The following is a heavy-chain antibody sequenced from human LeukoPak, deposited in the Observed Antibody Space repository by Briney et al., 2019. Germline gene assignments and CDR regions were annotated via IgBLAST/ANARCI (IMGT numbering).Heavy chain of an antibody. D-gene: IGHD3-22*01. CDR1: GFTFSSYA. CDR2: ISGSGGST. V-gene: IGHV3-23*01. J-gene: IGHJ4*02. Sequence: GGSLRLSCAASGFTFSSYAMSWVRQAPGKGLEWVSAISGSGGSTYYADSVKGRFTISRDNSKNTLYLQMNSLRAEDTAVYYCANAERYYYDSSGYSVYWGQGTLVTVSS. CDR3: ANAERYYYDSSGYSVY.